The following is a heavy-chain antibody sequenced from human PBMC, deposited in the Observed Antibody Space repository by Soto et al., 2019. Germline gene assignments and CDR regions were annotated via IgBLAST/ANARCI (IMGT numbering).Heavy chain of an antibody. CDR2: ITGSGDDA. D-gene: IGHD2-2*02. J-gene: IGHJ4*02. Sequence: DVQLLESGGGLAQPGGSLRLSCLASGFAFSSYATSWVRQAPGKGLEWVAAITGSGDDAYYSDSVKGRFTISRDNSMNTLSLHMDSLKAEDTAVYFCAKELTAELFYPIDYWGQGTLVTVSS. V-gene: IGHV3-23*01. CDR3: AKELTAELFYPIDY. CDR1: GFAFSSYA.